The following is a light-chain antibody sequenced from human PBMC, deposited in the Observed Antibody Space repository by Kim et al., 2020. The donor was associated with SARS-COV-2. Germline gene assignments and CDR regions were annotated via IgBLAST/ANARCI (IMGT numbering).Light chain of an antibody. CDR1: QNIGIY. CDR2: AAS. J-gene: IGKJ2*01. Sequence: DIQMTQSPSSLSVSVGDRVTITCRASQNIGIYLNWYQQKPGEAPKFLIYAASTLQSGVPSRFSGSGSGTDFTLTISSLQPEDFGTYYCQESYSSPYTFGQGTKLVI. V-gene: IGKV1-39*01. CDR3: QESYSSPYT.